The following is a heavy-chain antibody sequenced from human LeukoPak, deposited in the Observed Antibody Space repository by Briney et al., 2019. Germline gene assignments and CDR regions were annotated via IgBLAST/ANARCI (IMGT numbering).Heavy chain of an antibody. Sequence: ASVKVSCKASGYTFTNYGISWVRQAPGQGLEWMGWINPNSGGTNYAQKFQGRVTMTRDTSISTAYMELSRLRSDDTAVYYCATSGYDSSGYLDYWGQGTLVTVSS. CDR3: ATSGYDSSGYLDY. CDR1: GYTFTNYG. J-gene: IGHJ4*02. CDR2: INPNSGGT. D-gene: IGHD3-22*01. V-gene: IGHV1-2*02.